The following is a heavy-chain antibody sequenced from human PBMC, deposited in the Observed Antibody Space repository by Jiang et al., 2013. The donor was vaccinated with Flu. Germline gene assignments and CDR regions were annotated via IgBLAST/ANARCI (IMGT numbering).Heavy chain of an antibody. CDR3: AYCSGGVCSARYYYYYMDV. J-gene: IGHJ6*03. D-gene: IGHD2-15*01. V-gene: IGHV1-69*02. CDR1: GGTFSSHS. Sequence: GAEVKKPGSSVKVSCKASGGTFSSHSISWVRQAPGQGLEWMGRIIPMFEIANYAQKFQGRVTITADQATNTAYLELSSLRSEDTAMYYCAYCSGGVCSARYYYYYMDVWGTGTTVTV. CDR2: IIPMFEIA.